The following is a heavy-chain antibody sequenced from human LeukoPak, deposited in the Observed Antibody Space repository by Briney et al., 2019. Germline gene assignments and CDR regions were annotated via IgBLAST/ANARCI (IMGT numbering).Heavy chain of an antibody. CDR1: GGSTSSYY. CDR3: AREPPYQLSWPL. J-gene: IGHJ4*02. V-gene: IGHV4-59*01. Sequence: PSETLSLTCTVSGGSTSSYYWSWIRQPPGKGLEWIGYIYYSGSTNYNPSLKSRVTISVDTSKNQFSLKLSSVTAADTAVYYCAREPPYQLSWPLWGQGTLVTVSS. CDR2: IYYSGST. D-gene: IGHD6-6*01.